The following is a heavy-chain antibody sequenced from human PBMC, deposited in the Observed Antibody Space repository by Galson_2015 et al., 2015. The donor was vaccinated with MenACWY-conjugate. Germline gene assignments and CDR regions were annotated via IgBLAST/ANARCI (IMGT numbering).Heavy chain of an antibody. CDR3: ARFGGTNYFDY. D-gene: IGHD3-10*01. Sequence: KVSCKASGYTFNSYGISWVRQAPGQGLEWMGGISGYNGNTNYAQKFQGRVTMTTETSTSTVYMELRSLRFDDTAVYFCARFGGTNYFDYWGQGTPVPVSS. V-gene: IGHV1-18*01. CDR1: GYTFNSYG. CDR2: ISGYNGNT. J-gene: IGHJ4*02.